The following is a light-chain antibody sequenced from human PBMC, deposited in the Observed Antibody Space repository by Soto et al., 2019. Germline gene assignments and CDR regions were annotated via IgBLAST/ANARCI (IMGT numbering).Light chain of an antibody. CDR3: QQSSSSSEWT. CDR1: QTISSW. CDR2: KAS. V-gene: IGKV1-5*03. J-gene: IGKJ1*01. Sequence: EIQMTQSPSTLSGSVGDRVTTTGRASQTISSWLAWYQQKPGKAPKLLIYKASNLKSGVPSRFSGSGSGTEFTLTISSLQPDDFVTYYCQQSSSSSEWTVGQGTKVEIK.